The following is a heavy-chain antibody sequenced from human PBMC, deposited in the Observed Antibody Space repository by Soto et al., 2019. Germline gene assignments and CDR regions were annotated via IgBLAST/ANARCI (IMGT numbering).Heavy chain of an antibody. CDR1: CGSIISYY. CDR3: ARAYYDSSGYYLFDY. J-gene: IGHJ4*02. D-gene: IGHD3-22*01. Sequence: ASETLSLTCTFSCGSIISYYWSWIRQPPGKGLEWIGYIYYSGSTNYNPSLKSRVTISVDTSKNQFSLKLSSVTAADTAVYYCARAYYDSSGYYLFDYWGQGTLVTVSS. V-gene: IGHV4-59*01. CDR2: IYYSGST.